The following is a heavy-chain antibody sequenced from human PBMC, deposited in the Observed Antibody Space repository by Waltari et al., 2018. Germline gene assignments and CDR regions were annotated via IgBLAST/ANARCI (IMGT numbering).Heavy chain of an antibody. Sequence: QVQLQESGPGLVKPSETLSLTCAVSGYSISSGYYWGWIRQPPGKGLEWIGSIYHSGSTYYNPSLKSRVTISVDTSKNQFSLKLSSVTAADTAVYYCARQTPQWELLPVYYYGMDVWGQGTTVTVSS. J-gene: IGHJ6*02. CDR3: ARQTPQWELLPVYYYGMDV. V-gene: IGHV4-38-2*01. CDR2: IYHSGST. CDR1: GYSISSGYY. D-gene: IGHD1-26*01.